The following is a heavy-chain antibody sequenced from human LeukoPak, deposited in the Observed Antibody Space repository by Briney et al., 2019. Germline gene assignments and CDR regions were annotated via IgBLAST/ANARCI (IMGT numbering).Heavy chain of an antibody. CDR2: IYSGGST. CDR3: ARPSSPLSYYGMDV. V-gene: IGHV3-53*04. Sequence: GGSLRLSCAASGFTFSSYGMHWVRQAPGKGLEWVSVIYSGGSTYYADSVKGRFTISRHNSKNTLYLQMNSLRAEDTAVYYCARPSSPLSYYGMDVWGQGTTVTVSS. J-gene: IGHJ6*02. CDR1: GFTFSSYG. D-gene: IGHD3-10*01.